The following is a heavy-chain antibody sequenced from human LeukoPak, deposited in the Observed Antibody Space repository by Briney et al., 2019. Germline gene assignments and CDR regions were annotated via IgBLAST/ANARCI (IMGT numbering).Heavy chain of an antibody. CDR2: IYSGGST. V-gene: IGHV3-53*01. CDR1: GFTVSSSY. D-gene: IGHD3-16*01. J-gene: IGHJ4*02. Sequence: GSLRLSCAASGFTVSSSYMSWVRQAPTKGLEWVSVIYSGGSTYYADSVKGRFTISRDNSKNTLYLQMNSLRAEDTAVYYCTRGTLGGSGYFDYWGQGTLATVSS. CDR3: TRGTLGGSGYFDY.